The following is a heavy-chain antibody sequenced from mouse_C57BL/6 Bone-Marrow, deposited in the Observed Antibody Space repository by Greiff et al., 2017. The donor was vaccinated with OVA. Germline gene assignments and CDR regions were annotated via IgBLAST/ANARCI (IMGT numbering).Heavy chain of an antibody. CDR1: GFTFSDYG. V-gene: IGHV5-17*01. CDR3: ARDGKWYFDV. Sequence: EVMLVESGGGLVKPGGSLKLSCAASGFTFSDYGMHWVRQAPEKGLEWVAYISSGSSTIYYADTVKGRFTISRDNAKNTLFLQMTSLRSEDTAMYYCARDGKWYFDVWGTGTTVTVSS. CDR2: ISSGSSTI. D-gene: IGHD2-1*01. J-gene: IGHJ1*03.